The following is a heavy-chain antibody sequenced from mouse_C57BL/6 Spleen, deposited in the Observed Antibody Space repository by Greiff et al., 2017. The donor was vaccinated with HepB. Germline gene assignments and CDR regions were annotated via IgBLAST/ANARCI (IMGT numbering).Heavy chain of an antibody. V-gene: IGHV1-54*01. D-gene: IGHD2-10*01. Sequence: VQLQQSGAELVRPGTSVKVSCKASGYAFTNYLIEWVKQRPGQGLEWIGVINPGSGGTNYNEKFKGKATLTADKSSSTASMQLSSLTSEDSAVYFCARPYPAWFAYWGQGTLVTVSA. CDR2: INPGSGGT. CDR3: ARPYPAWFAY. CDR1: GYAFTNYL. J-gene: IGHJ3*01.